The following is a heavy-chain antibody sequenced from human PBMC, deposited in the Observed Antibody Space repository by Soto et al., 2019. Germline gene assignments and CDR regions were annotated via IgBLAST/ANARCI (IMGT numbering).Heavy chain of an antibody. CDR1: GGTFTDYT. Sequence: QVQLVQSGAEVKKPGSSVKVSCKASGGTFTDYTITWVRQAPGQGLEWMGRIIPVLDLSNYAQKFQGRVTITADKSTTTSYMKLSGLTSEDTAVYYCAKKLGPSAFDLWGRGTLVTVSS. D-gene: IGHD1-26*01. J-gene: IGHJ2*01. CDR2: IIPVLDLS. V-gene: IGHV1-69*02. CDR3: AKKLGPSAFDL.